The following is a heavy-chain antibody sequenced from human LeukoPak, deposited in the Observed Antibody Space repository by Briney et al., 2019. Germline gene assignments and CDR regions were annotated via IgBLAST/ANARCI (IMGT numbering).Heavy chain of an antibody. Sequence: HPGGSLRLSWAASGFTVSSNYMNWVRQAPGKGLEWVSVIYAGGSTYYADSVKDRFTISRDNSKNTLYLQMNSLRAEDTAVYYCARGQRRYCSSTSCYTFDYWGQGTLVTVSS. V-gene: IGHV3-66*01. CDR1: GFTVSSNY. J-gene: IGHJ4*02. CDR3: ARGQRRYCSSTSCYTFDY. CDR2: IYAGGST. D-gene: IGHD2-2*02.